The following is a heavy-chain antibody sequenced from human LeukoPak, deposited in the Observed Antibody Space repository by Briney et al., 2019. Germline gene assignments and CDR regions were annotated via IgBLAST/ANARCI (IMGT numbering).Heavy chain of an antibody. D-gene: IGHD1-26*01. Sequence: PGGSLRLSCAASGFTFSNAWMSWVRQAPGKGLEWVGRLKSKTDGGTTDYAAPVKGRFTISRDDSKNTLYMQMNSLRAEDTAVYYCARDLHSGSYDAFDIWGQGTMVTVSS. CDR2: LKSKTDGGTT. J-gene: IGHJ3*02. CDR1: GFTFSNAW. CDR3: ARDLHSGSYDAFDI. V-gene: IGHV3-15*01.